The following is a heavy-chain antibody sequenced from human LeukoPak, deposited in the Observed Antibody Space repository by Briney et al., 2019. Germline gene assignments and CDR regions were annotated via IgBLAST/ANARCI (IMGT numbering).Heavy chain of an antibody. D-gene: IGHD3-10*01. J-gene: IGHJ4*02. CDR2: ISAGSSTI. Sequence: GGSLRLSCAASGFTYITYNMNWVRQAPGKGLEWVSYISAGSSTIFYADSVKGRFTISRDNARDSLYLQMNSLRAEDTAVYYSTRDFRGLSWYFDYWGQGTLVTVSS. CDR1: GFTYITYN. CDR3: TRDFRGLSWYFDY. V-gene: IGHV3-48*01.